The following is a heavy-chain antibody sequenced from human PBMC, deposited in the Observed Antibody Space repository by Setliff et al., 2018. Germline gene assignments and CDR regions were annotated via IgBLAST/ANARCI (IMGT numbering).Heavy chain of an antibody. V-gene: IGHV5-51*01. Sequence: PGASLKISCKGSGYSFSNFWIGWVRQMPGKGLEWMGTIYPGNADTRYSPSFQGQVTISTDTSINTAFLQWNNLKASDTAVYYCARRGERFFNWFDPWGQGTLVTVSS. D-gene: IGHD2-21*01. CDR3: ARRGERFFNWFDP. CDR2: IYPGNADT. J-gene: IGHJ5*02. CDR1: GYSFSNFW.